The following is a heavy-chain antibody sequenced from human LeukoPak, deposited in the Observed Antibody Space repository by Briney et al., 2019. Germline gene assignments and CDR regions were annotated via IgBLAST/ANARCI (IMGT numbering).Heavy chain of an antibody. Sequence: PPGGSLRLSCAASGFTFSSYWMSWVRQAPRKGLEWVSGINWNGGSTGYADSVKGRFTISRDNAKNSLYLQMNSLRAEDTALYYCARAGLPPYYYDSSDELDYWGQGTLVTVSS. CDR3: ARAGLPPYYYDSSDELDY. D-gene: IGHD3-22*01. J-gene: IGHJ4*02. CDR2: INWNGGST. V-gene: IGHV3-20*04. CDR1: GFTFSSYW.